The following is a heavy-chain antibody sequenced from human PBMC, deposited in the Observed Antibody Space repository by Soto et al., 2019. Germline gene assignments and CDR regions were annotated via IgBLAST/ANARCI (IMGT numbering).Heavy chain of an antibody. J-gene: IGHJ3*02. V-gene: IGHV1-18*01. CDR3: AREPFFKYDSSGYYRDAFDI. D-gene: IGHD3-22*01. Sequence: GASVKVSCKACGYTFTSYGISWVRQAHGQGLEWMGLISAYNGNTNYAQKLQGRVTMTTDTSTSTAYMELRSLRSDDTAVYYCAREPFFKYDSSGYYRDAFDIWGQGTMVTVS. CDR2: ISAYNGNT. CDR1: GYTFTSYG.